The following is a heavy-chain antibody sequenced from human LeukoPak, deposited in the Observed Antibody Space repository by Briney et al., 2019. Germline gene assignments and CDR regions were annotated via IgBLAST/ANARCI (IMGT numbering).Heavy chain of an antibody. V-gene: IGHV1-8*01. Sequence: ASVKVSCKASGYTFTRYDINWVRQPTGQGLEWMGWMNPNSGNTGYAHKFQGRVTMTSNTYISTAYMELSSLRSEDTAVYYCARGRGYYDSSGYYPAFDYWGQGTLVTVSS. D-gene: IGHD3-22*01. CDR3: ARGRGYYDSSGYYPAFDY. J-gene: IGHJ4*02. CDR1: GYTFTRYD. CDR2: MNPNSGNT.